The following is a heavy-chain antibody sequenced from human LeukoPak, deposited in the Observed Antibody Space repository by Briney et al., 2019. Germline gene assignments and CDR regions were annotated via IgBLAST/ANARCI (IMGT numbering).Heavy chain of an antibody. CDR2: INSDGSIT. V-gene: IGHV3-74*01. CDR1: GFTFTTYW. J-gene: IGHJ6*02. Sequence: GGSLRLSCAASGFTFTTYWMHWVRHAPGKGLVWVSHINSDGSITSYADSVKGRFTISRDNAKNTLYLQMNSLRAEDTAVYYCARDAVDTADAVWGQGTTVTVSS. D-gene: IGHD5-18*01. CDR3: ARDAVDTADAV.